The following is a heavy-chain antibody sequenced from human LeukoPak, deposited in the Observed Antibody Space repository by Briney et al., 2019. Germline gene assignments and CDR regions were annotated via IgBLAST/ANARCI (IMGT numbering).Heavy chain of an antibody. J-gene: IGHJ4*02. Sequence: PGGSLRLSCAASGFNVSRNYMSWVRQAPGKGLEWVANIKQDGSEKQYVDSVRGRFTISRDNAKNSLYLQMNSLRVEDTAVYYCARDGFVGAADYWGQGTLVTVSS. D-gene: IGHD6-13*01. CDR3: ARDGFVGAADY. CDR2: IKQDGSEK. CDR1: GFNVSRNY. V-gene: IGHV3-7*01.